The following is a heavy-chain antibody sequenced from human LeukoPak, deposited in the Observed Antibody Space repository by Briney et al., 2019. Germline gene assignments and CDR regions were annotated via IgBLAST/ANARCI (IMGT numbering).Heavy chain of an antibody. CDR1: GYTFTTYG. Sequence: ASVKVSSKASGYTFTTYGIAWVRQAPGQGLGWMGWINPYNDNTNYAQKLQGRVTMTTETSTSTAYMELRSLRSDDTAVYYCARGALGDYYDSSGYSFDDWGQGTLVTVSS. CDR3: ARGALGDYYDSSGYSFDD. D-gene: IGHD3-22*01. J-gene: IGHJ4*02. V-gene: IGHV1-18*01. CDR2: INPYNDNT.